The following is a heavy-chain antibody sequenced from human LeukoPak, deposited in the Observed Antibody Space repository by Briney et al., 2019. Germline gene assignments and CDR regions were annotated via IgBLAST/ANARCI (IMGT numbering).Heavy chain of an antibody. Sequence: ASVKVSCKASGYTFTGYYMHWVRQAPGQGLEWMGWINPNSGGTNYAQKFQGRVTMTRDTSISTAYMELSRLRSDDTAVYYCARGSCSSTSCYAYYMGAWGKGTTVTVSS. J-gene: IGHJ6*03. D-gene: IGHD2-2*01. V-gene: IGHV1-2*02. CDR2: INPNSGGT. CDR1: GYTFTGYY. CDR3: ARGSCSSTSCYAYYMGA.